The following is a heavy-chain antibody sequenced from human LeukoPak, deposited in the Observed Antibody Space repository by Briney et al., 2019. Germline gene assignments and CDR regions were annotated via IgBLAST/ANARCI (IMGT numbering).Heavy chain of an antibody. CDR2: ISSGGST. Sequence: GGSLRLSCAASGFTFNNYAMSWVRQAPGKGLEWVSAISSGGSTYYTDSVKGRFTISRDNSKNTLYLQINSLRAEDTAVYYCARDEYYDLLTGYYLNEYFLDYWGQGTLVTVSS. J-gene: IGHJ4*02. V-gene: IGHV3-23*01. D-gene: IGHD3-9*01. CDR1: GFTFNNYA. CDR3: ARDEYYDLLTGYYLNEYFLDY.